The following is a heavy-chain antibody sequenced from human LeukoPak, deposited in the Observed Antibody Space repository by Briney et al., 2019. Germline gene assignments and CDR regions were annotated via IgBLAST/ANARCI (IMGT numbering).Heavy chain of an antibody. J-gene: IGHJ6*02. CDR3: ARDFRGYSYVSGMDV. D-gene: IGHD5-18*01. CDR1: GGTFSSYA. CDR2: IIPIFGTA. Sequence: ASVKVSCKASGGTFSSYAISWVRQAPGQGLEWMGGIIPIFGTANYAQKFQGRVTITADKSTSTAYMELSSLRSEDTAVYYCARDFRGYSYVSGMDVWGQGATVTVSS. V-gene: IGHV1-69*06.